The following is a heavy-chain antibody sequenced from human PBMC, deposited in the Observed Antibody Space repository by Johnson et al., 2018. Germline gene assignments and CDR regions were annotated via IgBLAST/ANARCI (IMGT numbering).Heavy chain of an antibody. D-gene: IGHD6-19*01. J-gene: IGHJ1*01. CDR2: ISSNGGST. CDR3: ARDRAAVAGIGYFQY. Sequence: EVQLVESGGGLVQPGGSLRLSCAASGFTFSSYAMHWVRQAPGKGLEYVSAISSNGGSTYYANSVKGRFTISRDNSKNTLYLQMGSLRAEDMAVYFCARDRAAVAGIGYFQYWGQGTLVTVSS. CDR1: GFTFSSYA. V-gene: IGHV3-64*01.